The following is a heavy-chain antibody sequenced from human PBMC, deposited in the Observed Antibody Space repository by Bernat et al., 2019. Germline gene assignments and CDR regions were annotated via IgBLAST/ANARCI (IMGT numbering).Heavy chain of an antibody. D-gene: IGHD3-22*01. Sequence: QVQLVESGGGVVQPGRSLRLSCAASGFTFSTYALHWVRQAPGKGLEWVAVISYDGSSQYYADSVKGRFTISRDNSKNTLNLEMNSLRAEDTAVYYCAKPGYYDIFNYYYYGMDVWGQGTTVTVSS. V-gene: IGHV3-30*18. J-gene: IGHJ6*02. CDR2: ISYDGSSQ. CDR3: AKPGYYDIFNYYYYGMDV. CDR1: GFTFSTYA.